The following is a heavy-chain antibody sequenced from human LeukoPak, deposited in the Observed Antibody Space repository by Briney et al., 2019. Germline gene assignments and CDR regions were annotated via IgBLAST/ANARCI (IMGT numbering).Heavy chain of an antibody. CDR2: ISSSGSTI. V-gene: IGHV3-48*03. CDR1: GFTFSSYE. D-gene: IGHD3-3*01. CDR3: ARALLPVRFLGYYGMDV. Sequence: GGSLRLSCAASGFTFSSYEMNWVRQAPGKGLEWASYISSSGSTIYYADSVKGRFTIPRDNAKNSLYLQMNSLRAEDTAVYYCARALLPVRFLGYYGMDVWGQGTTVTVSS. J-gene: IGHJ6*02.